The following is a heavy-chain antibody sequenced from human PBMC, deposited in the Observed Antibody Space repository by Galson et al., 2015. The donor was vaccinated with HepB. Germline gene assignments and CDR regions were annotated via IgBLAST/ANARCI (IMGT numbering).Heavy chain of an antibody. CDR1: GFTFSSYS. D-gene: IGHD3-10*01. CDR2: ISSSSSTI. J-gene: IGHJ4*02. V-gene: IGHV3-48*01. Sequence: SLRLSCAASGFTFSSYSMNWVRQAPGKGLEWVSYISSSSSTIYYADSVKGRFTISRDNAKNSLYLQMNSLRAEDTAVYYCARELGSTYWGQGTLVTVSS. CDR3: ARELGSTY.